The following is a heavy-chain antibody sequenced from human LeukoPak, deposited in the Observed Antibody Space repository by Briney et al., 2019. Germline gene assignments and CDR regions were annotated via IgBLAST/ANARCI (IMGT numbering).Heavy chain of an antibody. D-gene: IGHD3-10*01. CDR1: GYTFTSSY. V-gene: IGHV1-46*01. Sequence: VASVKVSCKASGYTFTSSYMHWVRQAPGQGLEWMGIINPSGGSTSYAQKFQGRVTMTRDTSTSTVYMELSSLRSEDTAVYYCARDLLYGSGSTEFDYWGQGTLVIVSS. CDR2: INPSGGST. CDR3: ARDLLYGSGSTEFDY. J-gene: IGHJ4*02.